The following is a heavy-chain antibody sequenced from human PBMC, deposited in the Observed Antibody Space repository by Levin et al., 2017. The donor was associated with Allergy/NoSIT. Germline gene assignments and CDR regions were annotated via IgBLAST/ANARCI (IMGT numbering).Heavy chain of an antibody. J-gene: IGHJ4*02. CDR1: GFTFSSYG. V-gene: IGHV3-30*18. D-gene: IGHD6-13*01. Sequence: GGSLRLSCAASGFTFSSYGMHWVRQAPGKGLEWVAVISYDGSNKYYADSVKGRFTISRDNSKNTLYLQMNSLRAEDTAVYYCAKGLYSSSWYGERDFDYWGQGTLVTVSS. CDR2: ISYDGSNK. CDR3: AKGLYSSSWYGERDFDY.